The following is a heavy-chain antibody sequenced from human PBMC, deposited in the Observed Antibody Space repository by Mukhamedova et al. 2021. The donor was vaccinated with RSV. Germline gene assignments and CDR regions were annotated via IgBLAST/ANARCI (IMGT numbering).Heavy chain of an antibody. CDR2: ISSSGSTI. Sequence: GLEWVSYISSSGSTIYYADSVKGRFTISRDNAKNSLYLQMNSLRAEDTAVYYCARDPEGPTTFDYWGQGTLVTVSS. V-gene: IGHV3-48*03. D-gene: IGHD1-1*01. J-gene: IGHJ4*02. CDR3: ARDPEGPTTFDY.